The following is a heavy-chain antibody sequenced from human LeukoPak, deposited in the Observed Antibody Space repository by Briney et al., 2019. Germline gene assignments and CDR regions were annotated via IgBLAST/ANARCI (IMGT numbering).Heavy chain of an antibody. D-gene: IGHD3-10*02. CDR3: AELGITMIGGV. CDR1: GYSIRSGFY. V-gene: IGHV3-11*04. CDR2: ISSSGSTI. J-gene: IGHJ6*04. Sequence: LSLTCSVSGYSIRSGFYWGWIRPPPGKGLEWVSYISSSGSTIYYADSVKGRFTISRDNAKNSLYLQMNSLRAEDTAVYYCAELGITMIGGVWGKGTTVTISS.